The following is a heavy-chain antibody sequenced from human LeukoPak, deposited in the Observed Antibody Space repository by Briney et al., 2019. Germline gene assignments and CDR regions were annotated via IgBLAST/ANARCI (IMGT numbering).Heavy chain of an antibody. D-gene: IGHD2-15*01. V-gene: IGHV3-66*01. Sequence: GGSLRLSCAASGFTVSSNYMSWVRQAPGKGLEWVSVIYSGGSTYYADSVKGRFTISRDNSKNTLYLQMNSLRAEDTAIYYCAKNGDRGAYCSGGSCYPYYYYYMDVWGKGTTVTISS. CDR2: IYSGGST. CDR1: GFTVSSNY. CDR3: AKNGDRGAYCSGGSCYPYYYYYMDV. J-gene: IGHJ6*03.